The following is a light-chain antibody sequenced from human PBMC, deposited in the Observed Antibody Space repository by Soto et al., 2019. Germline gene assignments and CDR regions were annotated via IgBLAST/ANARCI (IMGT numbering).Light chain of an antibody. J-gene: IGLJ2*01. Sequence: QLVLTQSPSASASLGASVKLTCTLSSGHSSYAIAWHQQQPEKGPRYLMNLNSDGSHSKGDGIPDRFSGSSSGAERYLTISSLQSEDEADYYCQTWGTAIVVFGGGTKLTVL. CDR2: LNSDGSH. V-gene: IGLV4-69*01. CDR3: QTWGTAIVV. CDR1: SGHSSYA.